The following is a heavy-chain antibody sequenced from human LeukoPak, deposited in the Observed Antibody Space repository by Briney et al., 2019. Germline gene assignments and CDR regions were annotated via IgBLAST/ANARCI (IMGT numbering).Heavy chain of an antibody. CDR1: GGSISIGGYY. J-gene: IGHJ3*02. CDR2: IYYSGST. CDR3: AREKRTVVTLNAFDI. D-gene: IGHD4-23*01. Sequence: SETLSLTCTVSGGSISIGGYYWSWIRQHPGKGLEWIGYIYYSGSTNYNPSLKSRVTISVDTSKNQFSLKLSSVTAADTAVYYCAREKRTVVTLNAFDIWGQGTMVTVSS. V-gene: IGHV4-61*08.